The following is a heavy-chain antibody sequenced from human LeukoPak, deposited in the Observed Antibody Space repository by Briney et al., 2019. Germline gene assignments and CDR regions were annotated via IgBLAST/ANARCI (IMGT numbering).Heavy chain of an antibody. CDR2: IYTSGST. V-gene: IGHV4-4*07. D-gene: IGHD4-17*01. CDR3: AREGATTRPLDY. Sequence: SETLSLTCSVSGDSISSYYWTWMRQPAGKGLEWIGRIYTSGSTNYSPSLKSRVTMSVDTSKNQFFLNLTSVTAADTAVYYCAREGATTRPLDYWGQGTLVTVYS. CDR1: GDSISSYY. J-gene: IGHJ4*02.